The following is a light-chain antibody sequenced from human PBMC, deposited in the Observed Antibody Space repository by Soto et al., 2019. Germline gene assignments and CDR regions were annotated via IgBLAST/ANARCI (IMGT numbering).Light chain of an antibody. CDR3: QQTSSPPFT. CDR2: GAY. V-gene: IGKV1-39*01. J-gene: IGKJ2*01. Sequence: DIQMTQSPSSLSASVGDRVTITCRASHTFSSFLNWYQQKRGKPPTLLIYGAYSLRSGVPSRFTGSGGEADFRLTISSLQPDDFATYYCQQTSSPPFTFGQGTSLEIK. CDR1: HTFSSF.